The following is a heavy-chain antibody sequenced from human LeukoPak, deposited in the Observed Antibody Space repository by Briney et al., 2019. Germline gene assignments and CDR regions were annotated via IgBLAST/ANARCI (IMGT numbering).Heavy chain of an antibody. Sequence: GGSLRLSCAASGFTFSSYSMSWVRQAPGKGLEWVSSISSSGGNTYYPDSVKGRFTISRDNSKNTMYLQMNSLRAEDTAVYYCAKDRPAWPIDYWGQGTLVTVSS. CDR3: AKDRPAWPIDY. J-gene: IGHJ4*02. V-gene: IGHV3-23*01. CDR2: ISSSGGNT. D-gene: IGHD2-2*01. CDR1: GFTFSSYS.